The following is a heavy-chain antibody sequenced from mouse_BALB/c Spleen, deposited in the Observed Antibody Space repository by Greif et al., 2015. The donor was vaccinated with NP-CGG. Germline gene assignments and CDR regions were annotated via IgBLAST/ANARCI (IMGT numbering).Heavy chain of an antibody. CDR2: IDPENGNT. CDR1: GFNIKDYY. V-gene: IGHV14-1*02. J-gene: IGHJ2*01. CDR3: AMITTQYYFDY. Sequence: VQLQQSGAELVRPGALVKLSCKASGFNIKDYYMHWVKQRPEQGLEWIGWIDPENGNTIYDPKFQGKASITADTSSNTAYLQLSSLTSEDTAVYYCAMITTQYYFDYWGQGTTLTVSS. D-gene: IGHD2-4*01.